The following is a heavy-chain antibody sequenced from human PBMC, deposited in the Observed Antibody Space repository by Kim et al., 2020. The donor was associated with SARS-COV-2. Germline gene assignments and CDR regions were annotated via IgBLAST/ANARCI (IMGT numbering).Heavy chain of an antibody. V-gene: IGHV3-15*01. Sequence: GGSLRLSCAASGFTFINTWMNWVRQAPGKGLEWIARLKSKTDGGTTHYAAPVNGRFTISSDDSKNTLYLQMNSLKTEDAAVYYCATGGLAYWGQGTLVTVSS. CDR2: LKSKTDGGTT. D-gene: IGHD2-21*01. J-gene: IGHJ4*02. CDR1: GFTFINTW. CDR3: ATGGLAY.